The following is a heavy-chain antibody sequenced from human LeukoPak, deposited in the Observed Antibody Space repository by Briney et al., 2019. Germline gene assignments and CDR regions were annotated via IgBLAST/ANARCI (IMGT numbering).Heavy chain of an antibody. J-gene: IGHJ6*02. CDR3: AYGMDV. Sequence: KASETLSLTCTVSGGSISNYYWSWIRQPPGKGLEWIGYIYYSGSTNYNPPLKSRVTISVDTSKNQFSLKLSSVTAADTAVYYCAYGMDVWGQGTTVTVSS. V-gene: IGHV4-59*08. CDR1: GGSISNYY. CDR2: IYYSGST.